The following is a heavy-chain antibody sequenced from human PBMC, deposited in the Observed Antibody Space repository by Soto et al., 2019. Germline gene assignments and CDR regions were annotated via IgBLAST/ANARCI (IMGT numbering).Heavy chain of an antibody. CDR2: IYYSGST. Sequence: PSETLSLTCTVSGGSISSYYWSWIRQPPGKGLEWIGYIYYSGSTNYNPYLKSRITKTVDTSKNQFSLKLSSVTAADTAVYYCARRSAVAGTRATSYYYYMDVWGKGTTVTVSS. J-gene: IGHJ6*03. V-gene: IGHV4-59*08. D-gene: IGHD6-19*01. CDR3: ARRSAVAGTRATSYYYYMDV. CDR1: GGSISSYY.